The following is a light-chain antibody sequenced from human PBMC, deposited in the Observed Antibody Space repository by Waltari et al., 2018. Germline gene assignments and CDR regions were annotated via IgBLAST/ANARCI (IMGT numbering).Light chain of an antibody. CDR2: EVF. CDR3: RPSTHIPTP. CDR1: QSLLHSDGKTY. V-gene: IGKV2-29*02. J-gene: IGKJ2*01. Sequence: DVVMTLTPLLLSVPPGQPASFPCQSSQSLLHSDGKTYLSWYLQKPGQSLQLLIYEVFSRSSQVADRFSGSVSGADVARCISRLYAEDVRVYYCRPSTHIPTPLGHGTKLEIK.